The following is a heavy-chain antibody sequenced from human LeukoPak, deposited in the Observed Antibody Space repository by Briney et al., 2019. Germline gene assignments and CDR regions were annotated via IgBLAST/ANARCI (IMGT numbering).Heavy chain of an antibody. CDR2: LNFDGGRT. Sequence: GGSLRLSCVASGFKFDIYTMSWVRPAPGKGLEWVSTLNFDGGRTYYADSVKGRFTISRDNSKNTVSLQMTGLRAEDMGVYYCARAPSEIGGYYPEYFRHWGQGTLVTVSS. V-gene: IGHV3-23*01. CDR1: GFKFDIYT. J-gene: IGHJ1*01. CDR3: ARAPSEIGGYYPEYFRH. D-gene: IGHD3-22*01.